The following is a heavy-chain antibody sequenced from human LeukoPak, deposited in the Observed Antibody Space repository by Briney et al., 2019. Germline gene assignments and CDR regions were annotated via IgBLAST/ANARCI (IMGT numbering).Heavy chain of an antibody. Sequence: ASVKVSCKASGYTFTSYYMHWVRQAPGQGLEWMGIINPSGGSTSYAQKFQGRVTMTRDTSISTAYMELTSLRSDDTAVYYCARDSWLGNPWGQGTLVTVSP. CDR2: INPSGGST. V-gene: IGHV1-46*01. CDR3: ARDSWLGNP. J-gene: IGHJ5*02. D-gene: IGHD3-10*01. CDR1: GYTFTSYY.